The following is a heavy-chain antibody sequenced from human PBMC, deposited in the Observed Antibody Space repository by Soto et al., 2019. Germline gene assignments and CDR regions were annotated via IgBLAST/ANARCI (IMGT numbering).Heavy chain of an antibody. D-gene: IGHD3-16*01. V-gene: IGHV3-48*01. CDR3: ASLGYGDYVDY. Sequence: EVQLVESGGGLVQPGGSLRLSCAASGFTFSSYSMNWVRQAPGKGLEWVSYISSSSSTIYYADSVKGRFTISRDNAKISLYLQRNSLRAEDTAVYYCASLGYGDYVDYWGQGTLVTVSS. CDR1: GFTFSSYS. CDR2: ISSSSSTI. J-gene: IGHJ4*02.